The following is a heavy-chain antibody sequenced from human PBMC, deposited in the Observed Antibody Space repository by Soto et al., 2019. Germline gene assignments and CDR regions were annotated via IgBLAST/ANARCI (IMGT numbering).Heavy chain of an antibody. CDR1: GFNFSSYS. CDR3: ARDLKVAAAGTGYYYYGMDV. CDR2: ISRSSSNI. V-gene: IGHV3-21*01. Sequence: EVQLVESGGGLVKPGGSLRLSCAASGFNFSSYSMNWVRQAPGKGLEWVSSISRSSSNIYYVDSVKGRFTISRANAKNSLYLQMNSLRAEDTAVYYCARDLKVAAAGTGYYYYGMDVWGQGTTVTVSS. D-gene: IGHD6-13*01. J-gene: IGHJ6*02.